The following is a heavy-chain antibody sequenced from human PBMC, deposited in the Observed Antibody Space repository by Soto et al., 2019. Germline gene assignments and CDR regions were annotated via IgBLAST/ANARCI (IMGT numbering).Heavy chain of an antibody. Sequence: GGSLRLSCAASGFTFSSYSMTWVRQAPGKGLEWVSFSSATGAGTYYADSVKGRFTISRDNSKNTLYLQMTSLRADDTAVYYCAKDRRAGGNYGFYSDFWGQGALVTVSS. CDR2: SSATGAGT. CDR3: AKDRRAGGNYGFYSDF. D-gene: IGHD1-7*01. J-gene: IGHJ4*02. CDR1: GFTFSSYS. V-gene: IGHV3-23*01.